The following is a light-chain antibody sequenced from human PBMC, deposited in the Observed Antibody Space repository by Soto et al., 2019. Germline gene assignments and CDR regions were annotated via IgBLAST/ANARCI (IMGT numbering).Light chain of an antibody. CDR3: HHYADSPHT. V-gene: IGKV3-20*01. CDR2: GAS. Sequence: EIVLTQSPGTLSLIPGEGATLSCRASQSVRSGSLAWYQQKPGQAPRLLIFGASSRATYIPDRFSGSGYGTDFTLTISTLEPEDFAVYYCHHYADSPHTFGQGTKLE. J-gene: IGKJ2*01. CDR1: QSVRSGS.